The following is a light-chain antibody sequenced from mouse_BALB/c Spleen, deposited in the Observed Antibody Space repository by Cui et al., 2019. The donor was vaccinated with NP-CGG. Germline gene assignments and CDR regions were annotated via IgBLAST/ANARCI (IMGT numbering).Light chain of an antibody. J-gene: IGKJ1*01. CDR2: SIS. V-gene: IGKV4-79*01. Sequence: QMLFTQYPALMPASPGERVTMTYSASTSESYSYLYSYPQKSGSSPKLWIYSISNLASGVPARFSGSGSRTSYSLTINSMEAEDAATYYCQQWSSNPRTFGGGTKLEIK. CDR1: TSESYSY. CDR3: QQWSSNPRT.